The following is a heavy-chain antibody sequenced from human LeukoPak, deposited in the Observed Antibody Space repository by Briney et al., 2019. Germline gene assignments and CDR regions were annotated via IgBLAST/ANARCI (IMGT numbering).Heavy chain of an antibody. J-gene: IGHJ4*02. CDR1: GGTFSSYA. V-gene: IGHV1-69*13. CDR3: ARNLYSSGWYRVDY. CDR2: IIPIFGTA. Sequence: GASVKVSCKASGGTFSSYAISWVRQAPGQGLEWMGGIIPIFGTANYAQKFQGRVTITADESTSTAYMELSSLRSEDMAVYYCARNLYSSGWYRVDYWGQGTLVTVSS. D-gene: IGHD6-19*01.